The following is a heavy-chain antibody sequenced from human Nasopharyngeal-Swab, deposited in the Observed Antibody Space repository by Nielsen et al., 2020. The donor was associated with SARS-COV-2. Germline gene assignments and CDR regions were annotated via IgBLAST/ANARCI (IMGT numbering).Heavy chain of an antibody. J-gene: IGHJ3*02. CDR3: AREPDTMIAVSPDAFDI. D-gene: IGHD3-22*01. CDR2: IYYSGST. CDR1: GGSFSGYY. Sequence: GSLRLSCAVYGGSFSGYYWSWIRQPPGKGLEWIGYIYYSGSTNYNPSLKSRVTISVDTSKNQFSLKLSSVTAADTAVYYCAREPDTMIAVSPDAFDIWGQGTMVTVSS. V-gene: IGHV4-59*01.